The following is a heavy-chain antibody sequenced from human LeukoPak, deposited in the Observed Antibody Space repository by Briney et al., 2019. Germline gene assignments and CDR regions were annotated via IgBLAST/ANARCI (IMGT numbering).Heavy chain of an antibody. CDR1: GFTVSSNY. CDR3: TSATVITLAY. CDR2: IYSGGST. V-gene: IGHV3-66*01. D-gene: IGHD4-23*01. J-gene: IGHJ4*02. Sequence: GGSLRLSCAASGFTVSSNYMSWVRQAPGMGLEWVSVIYSGGSTYYADSVKGRFTISRDNSKSMLYLQMNSLRAEDTAVYYCTSATVITLAYWGQGSLVTVSS.